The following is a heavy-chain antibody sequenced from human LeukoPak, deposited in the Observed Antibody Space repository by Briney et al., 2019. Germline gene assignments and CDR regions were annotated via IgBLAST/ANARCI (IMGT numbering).Heavy chain of an antibody. CDR1: GGSISSSSYY. D-gene: IGHD3-22*01. CDR3: ARERVYYYDSSGYYFDY. J-gene: IGHJ4*02. Sequence: SETLSLTCTVSGGSISSSSYYWGWIRQPPGKGLEWIGSIYYSGSTNYNPSLKSRVTISVDTSKNQFSLKLSSVTAADTAVYYCARERVYYYDSSGYYFDYWGQGTLVTVSS. CDR2: IYYSGST. V-gene: IGHV4-39*07.